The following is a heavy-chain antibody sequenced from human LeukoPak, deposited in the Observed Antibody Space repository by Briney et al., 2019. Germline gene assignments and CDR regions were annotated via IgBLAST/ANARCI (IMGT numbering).Heavy chain of an antibody. Sequence: GGSLKLSCAASGFTFSSYAMSWVRQAPGKGLEWVSAISGSGGSTYYADSVKGRFTISRDNSKNTLYLQMNSLRAEDTAVYYCATELSWIPGGYWGQGTLVTVSS. CDR1: GFTFSSYA. CDR2: ISGSGGST. D-gene: IGHD3-16*02. V-gene: IGHV3-23*01. J-gene: IGHJ4*02. CDR3: ATELSWIPGGY.